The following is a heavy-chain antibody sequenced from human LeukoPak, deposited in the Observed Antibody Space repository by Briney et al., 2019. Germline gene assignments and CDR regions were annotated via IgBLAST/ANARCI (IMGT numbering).Heavy chain of an antibody. CDR3: ARVSGSFDM. D-gene: IGHD3-10*01. V-gene: IGHV3-23*01. Sequence: GGSLRLSCAASGFTFTNYAMAWVRQAPGKGLEWVSAFGGGSAYYADSVKGQFTISRDNSKNTLYLQVNSLRADDTAVYYCARVSGSFDMWGQGTMVTVSS. CDR1: GFTFTNYA. CDR2: FGGGSA. J-gene: IGHJ3*02.